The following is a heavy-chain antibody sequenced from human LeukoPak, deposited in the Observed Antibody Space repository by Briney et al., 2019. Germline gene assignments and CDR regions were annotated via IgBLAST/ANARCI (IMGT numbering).Heavy chain of an antibody. Sequence: RSLRLSCAASGFTFSGYAMHWVRQAPGKELEWVAVISDDGTFTLYGDSVRGRFTISRDSSKNTLYLQMNSLRLEDTAVYYCARDPYRDAPDYFDYWGQGTLVTVSS. J-gene: IGHJ4*02. CDR1: GFTFSGYA. V-gene: IGHV3-30-3*01. CDR3: ARDPYRDAPDYFDY. CDR2: ISDDGTFT.